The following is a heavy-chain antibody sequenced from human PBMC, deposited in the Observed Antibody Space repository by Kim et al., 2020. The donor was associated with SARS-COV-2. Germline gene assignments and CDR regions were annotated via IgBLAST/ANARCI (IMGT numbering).Heavy chain of an antibody. CDR2: IVVGSGNT. CDR1: GFTFISSA. V-gene: IGHV1-58*01. CDR3: AAVSSLMVRGVIGFDP. J-gene: IGHJ5*02. Sequence: SVKVSCKASGFTFISSAVQWVRQARGQRLEWIGWIVVGSGNTNYAQKFQERVTITRDMSTSTAYMELSSLRSEDTAVYYCAAVSSLMVRGVIGFDPWGQGTLVTVSS. D-gene: IGHD3-10*01.